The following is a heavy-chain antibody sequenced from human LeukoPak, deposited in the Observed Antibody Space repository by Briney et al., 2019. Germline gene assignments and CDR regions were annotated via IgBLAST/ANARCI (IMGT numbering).Heavy chain of an antibody. CDR1: GGSISSSSYY. Sequence: PSETLSLTCTVSGGSISSSSYYWGWIRQPPGKGLEWIGSIYYSGSTYYNPSLKSRVTISVDTSKNQFSLKQSSVTAADTAVYYCARRPITFGGVIPFDYWGQGTLVTASS. D-gene: IGHD3-16*01. CDR3: ARRPITFGGVIPFDY. CDR2: IYYSGST. J-gene: IGHJ4*02. V-gene: IGHV4-39*01.